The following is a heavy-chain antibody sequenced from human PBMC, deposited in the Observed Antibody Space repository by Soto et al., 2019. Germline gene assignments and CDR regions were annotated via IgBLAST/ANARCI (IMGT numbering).Heavy chain of an antibody. V-gene: IGHV3-7*05. CDR3: ARGGIAAAGPGFDY. Sequence: GGSLRLSCAASGFTFSSYWMSWVRQAPGKGLEWVANIKQDGSEKYYVDSVKGRFTISRDNAKNSLYLQMNSLRAEDTAVYYCARGGIAAAGPGFDYWGQGTLVTVSS. CDR1: GFTFSSYW. J-gene: IGHJ4*02. CDR2: IKQDGSEK. D-gene: IGHD6-13*01.